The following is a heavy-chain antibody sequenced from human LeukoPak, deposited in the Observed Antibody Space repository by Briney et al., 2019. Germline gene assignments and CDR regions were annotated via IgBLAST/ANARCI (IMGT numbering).Heavy chain of an antibody. CDR3: AGNSGNYFGGLDY. D-gene: IGHD1-26*01. J-gene: IGHJ4*02. CDR1: GGTFSSYA. CDR2: IIPIFGRP. V-gene: IGHV1-69*05. Sequence: SVKVSCKASGGTFSSYAISWVRQAPGQGLEWMGGIIPIFGRPNYAQNFLGRVTITTDDSTNTAYMELSSLRSEDTAIYYCAGNSGNYFGGLDYWGQGILVTVSP.